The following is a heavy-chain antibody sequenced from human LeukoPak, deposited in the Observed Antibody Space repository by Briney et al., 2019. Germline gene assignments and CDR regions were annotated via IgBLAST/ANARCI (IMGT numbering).Heavy chain of an antibody. CDR2: ISGSGGST. Sequence: GASLRLSCAASGFTFSSYAMSWVRQAQGKGLEWVSAISGSGGSTYYADSVKGRFTISRDNSKNTLYLQMNSLRAEDTAVYYCAKRGQLAYNWFDPWGQGTLVTVSS. CDR3: AKRGQLAYNWFDP. V-gene: IGHV3-23*01. CDR1: GFTFSSYA. D-gene: IGHD5-18*01. J-gene: IGHJ5*02.